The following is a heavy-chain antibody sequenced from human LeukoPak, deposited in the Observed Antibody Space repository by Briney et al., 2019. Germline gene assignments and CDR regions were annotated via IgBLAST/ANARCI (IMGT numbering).Heavy chain of an antibody. V-gene: IGHV1-69*04. CDR1: GGTFSSYP. Sequence: SVKVSCKASGGTFSSYPISWVRQAPGQGLEWMGRIIPILGIANYAQKFQGRVTITADKSTSTAYMELSSLRSEDTTVYYCTRDISSGWYPRARGTWFDPWGQGTLVTVSS. CDR2: IIPILGIA. J-gene: IGHJ5*02. D-gene: IGHD6-19*01. CDR3: TRDISSGWYPRARGTWFDP.